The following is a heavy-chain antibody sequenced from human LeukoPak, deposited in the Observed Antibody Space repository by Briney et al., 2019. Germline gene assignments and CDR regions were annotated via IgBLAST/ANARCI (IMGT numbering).Heavy chain of an antibody. CDR1: GFTFDDYA. Sequence: GRSLRLSCAASGFTFDDYAMHWVRQAPGKGLEWVSGISWNSGSIGYADSVKGRFTISRDNAMNSLYLQMNSLRAEDTALYYCAKDIDAAVAGPFDYWGQGTLVTVSS. J-gene: IGHJ4*02. CDR3: AKDIDAAVAGPFDY. V-gene: IGHV3-9*01. D-gene: IGHD6-19*01. CDR2: ISWNSGSI.